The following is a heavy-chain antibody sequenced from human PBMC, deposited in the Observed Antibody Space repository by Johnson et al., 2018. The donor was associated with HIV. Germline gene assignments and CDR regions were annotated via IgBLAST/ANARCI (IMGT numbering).Heavy chain of an antibody. Sequence: QMLLVESGGGVVQPGGSLRLSCAASGFTFSSYGMHWVRQAPGKGLEWVAFIRYDGSNKYYADSVKGRFTISRDNSKNMLYLQMNSLRAEDTAVYYCAKDRRQASWELLDDAFDIWGQGTRVTVSS. V-gene: IGHV3-30*02. D-gene: IGHD1-26*01. CDR2: IRYDGSNK. CDR1: GFTFSSYG. CDR3: AKDRRQASWELLDDAFDI. J-gene: IGHJ3*02.